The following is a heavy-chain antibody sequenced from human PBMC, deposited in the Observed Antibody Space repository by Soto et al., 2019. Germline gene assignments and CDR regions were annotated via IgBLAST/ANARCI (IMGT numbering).Heavy chain of an antibody. CDR1: GGSISSSSYY. J-gene: IGHJ6*03. D-gene: IGHD5-12*01. CDR3: ARPRGGSYSGYDEDYYYYMDV. CDR2: IYYSGST. V-gene: IGHV4-39*01. Sequence: SETLSLTCTVSGGSISSSSYYWGWIRQPPGKGLEWIGSIYYSGSTYYNPSLKSRVTISVDTSKNQFSLKLSSVTAADTAVYYCARPRGGSYSGYDEDYYYYMDVWGKGTTVTVSS.